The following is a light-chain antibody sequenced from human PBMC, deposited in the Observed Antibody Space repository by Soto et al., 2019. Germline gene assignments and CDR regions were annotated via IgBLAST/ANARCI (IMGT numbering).Light chain of an antibody. J-gene: IGKJ5*01. CDR3: QQYNSWPPIT. CDR1: QSVRTK. CDR2: GAS. V-gene: IGKV3-15*01. Sequence: EVVMSQSPATLSVSQGEGTTLSCRASQSVRTKLAWYQQKAGQAPRLLIYGASTRATGVPDRFSGSGSGSEFTLTISSLQSEDFAVYYCQQYNSWPPITFGQGTRLEIK.